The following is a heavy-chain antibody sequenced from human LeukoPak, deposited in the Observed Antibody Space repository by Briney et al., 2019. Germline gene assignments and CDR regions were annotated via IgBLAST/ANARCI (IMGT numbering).Heavy chain of an antibody. CDR2: IDHRGDT. V-gene: IGHV4-34*01. CDR1: GGSFSRYY. Sequence: SETLSLTCAVYGGSFSRYYCCWIHQSPGKGLEWIAEIDHRGDTNYNPSVRSRVTISVDTSKNQFSLKVKSLSAADTAVYYCARGATISYTGYFALWARETLVTVSS. CDR3: ARGATISYTGYFAL. D-gene: IGHD3-16*02. J-gene: IGHJ4*03.